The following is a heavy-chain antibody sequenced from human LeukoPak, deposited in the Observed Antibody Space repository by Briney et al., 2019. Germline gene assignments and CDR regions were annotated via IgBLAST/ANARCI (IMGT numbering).Heavy chain of an antibody. CDR3: AKGTGNWNDPPFDY. J-gene: IGHJ4*02. CDR1: GFPFSSRT. Sequence: PGGSLRLSCAASGFPFSSRTMHWVRQAPGKGLEWVSAISGSGGSTYYADSVKGRFTISRDNSKNTLYLQMNSLRAEDTAVYYCAKGTGNWNDPPFDYWGQGTLATVSS. D-gene: IGHD1-1*01. CDR2: ISGSGGST. V-gene: IGHV3-23*01.